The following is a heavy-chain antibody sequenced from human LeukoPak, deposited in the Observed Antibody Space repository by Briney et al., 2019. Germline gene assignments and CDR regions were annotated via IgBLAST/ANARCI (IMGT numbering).Heavy chain of an antibody. CDR2: INLDGSEK. Sequence: GGSLRLSCAASGFTFRSHWMSWVRQAPGKGLEWVANINLDGSEKYYVDSVMGRFAVSRDNAKNSLFLQMNSLRAEDTAVYYCARAPFDHSSGYCAFDSWGQGTLVTVSS. J-gene: IGHJ4*02. D-gene: IGHD3-22*01. CDR1: GFTFRSHW. V-gene: IGHV3-7*01. CDR3: ARAPFDHSSGYCAFDS.